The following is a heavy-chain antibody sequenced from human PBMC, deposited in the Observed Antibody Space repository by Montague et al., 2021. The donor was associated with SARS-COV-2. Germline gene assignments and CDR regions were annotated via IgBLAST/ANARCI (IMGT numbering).Heavy chain of an antibody. CDR1: GGSISSGGYY. D-gene: IGHD3-22*01. V-gene: IGHV4-31*03. CDR2: IYYSGST. Sequence: TLSLTCTVSGGSISSGGYYWSWIRQHPGKGLEWIGYIYYSGSTYYNPSLKSRVTISVDTSKNQFSLKLSSVTAADTAVYYCARVQGITMIVVVIGAFDMWGRGTMVTVSS. CDR3: ARVQGITMIVVVIGAFDM. J-gene: IGHJ3*02.